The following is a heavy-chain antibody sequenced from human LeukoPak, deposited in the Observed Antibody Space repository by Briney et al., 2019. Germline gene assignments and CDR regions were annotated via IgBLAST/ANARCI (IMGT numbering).Heavy chain of an antibody. J-gene: IGHJ4*02. Sequence: GGSLSLSCAVSGFILSLNAMHWVRHAPGKGLEWVAVVSFDGSNKCYADSVKGRFTISRDNSKNTLYLQMDSLRAEDTAVFYCARGERYCTASNCFFSFDYWGQGTLVTVSS. CDR3: ARGERYCTASNCFFSFDY. CDR1: GFILSLNA. CDR2: VSFDGSNK. V-gene: IGHV3-30*04. D-gene: IGHD2-8*01.